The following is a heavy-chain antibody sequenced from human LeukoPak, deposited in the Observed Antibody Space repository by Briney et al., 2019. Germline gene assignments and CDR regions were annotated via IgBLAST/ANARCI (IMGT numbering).Heavy chain of an antibody. CDR1: GFTFSSSW. CDR3: ARDPGGYYYYFDY. J-gene: IGHJ4*02. V-gene: IGHV3-7*03. CDR2: IQQDGSDK. D-gene: IGHD3-22*01. Sequence: GGSLRLSCAASGFTFSSSWMSWVRQAPGKGLEWVANIQQDGSDKYYVDSVKGRFTISRDNAKNSLYLQMNSLRAEDTAVYYCARDPGGYYYYFDYWGQGTLVTVSS.